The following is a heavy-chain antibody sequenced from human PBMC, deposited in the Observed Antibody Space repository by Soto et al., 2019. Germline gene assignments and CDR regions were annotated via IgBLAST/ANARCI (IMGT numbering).Heavy chain of an antibody. CDR2: IIPILGIA. Sequence: QVQLVQSGAEVKKPGSSVKVSCKASGGTFSSYTISWVRQAPGQGLEWMGRIIPILGIANYAQKFQGRVTITADKSTSKAYMELSSLRSEDTAVYYCANVYCSGGSCYSGASWFDPWGQGTLVTVSS. V-gene: IGHV1-69*02. CDR1: GGTFSSYT. CDR3: ANVYCSGGSCYSGASWFDP. J-gene: IGHJ5*02. D-gene: IGHD2-15*01.